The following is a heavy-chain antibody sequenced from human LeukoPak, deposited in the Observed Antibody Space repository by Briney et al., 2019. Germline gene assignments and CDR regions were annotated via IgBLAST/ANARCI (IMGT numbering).Heavy chain of an antibody. CDR2: ISSSGSTI. CDR3: ARLLIYGYASFDI. D-gene: IGHD5-18*01. Sequence: GGSLRLSCAASRFTFSDYYMSWIRQAPGKGLEWVSYISSSGSTIYYADSVKGRFTISRDNAKNSLYLQMNSLRAEDTAVYYCARLLIYGYASFDIWGQGTMVTVSS. V-gene: IGHV3-11*01. CDR1: RFTFSDYY. J-gene: IGHJ3*02.